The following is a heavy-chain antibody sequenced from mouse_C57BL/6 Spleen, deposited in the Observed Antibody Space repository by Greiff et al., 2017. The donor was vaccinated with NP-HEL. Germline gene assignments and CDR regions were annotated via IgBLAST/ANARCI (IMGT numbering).Heavy chain of an antibody. V-gene: IGHV1-26*01. CDR1: GYTFTDYY. CDR2: INPNNGGT. CDR3: ARTKYDYDSFDY. D-gene: IGHD2-4*01. Sequence: EVQLQQSGPELVKPGASVKISCKASGYTFTDYYMNWVKQSHGKSLEWIGDINPNNGGTSYNQKFKGKATLTVDKSSSTAYMELRSLTSEDSAVYYCARTKYDYDSFDYWGQGTTLTVSS. J-gene: IGHJ2*01.